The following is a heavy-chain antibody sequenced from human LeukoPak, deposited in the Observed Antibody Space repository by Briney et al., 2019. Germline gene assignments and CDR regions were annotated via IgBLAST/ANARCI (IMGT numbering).Heavy chain of an antibody. D-gene: IGHD4-17*01. CDR3: AKTKFGDYALHAFDI. CDR2: ISDSGATT. Sequence: GVSLRLSCGASGFTFRNNSMSWVRQTPGKGLDWVSAISDSGATTYYADSVRARFNISRDNFKNPLYPEMDSLRVEDTALYYCAKTKFGDYALHAFDIWGQGTMVTVSS. J-gene: IGHJ3*02. V-gene: IGHV3-23*01. CDR1: GFTFRNNS.